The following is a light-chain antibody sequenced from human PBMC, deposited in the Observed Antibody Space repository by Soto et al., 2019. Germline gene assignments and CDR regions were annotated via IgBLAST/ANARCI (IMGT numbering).Light chain of an antibody. V-gene: IGLV1-44*01. CDR3: AAWDDGLHGYV. CDR1: SSNIGTNA. J-gene: IGLJ1*01. CDR2: NNN. Sequence: QSVLTQPPSASGTPGQRVTISCSGGSSNIGTNAVNWYQQLPGTAPKLPIYNNNQRPSGVPDRFSGSKSGTSASRSISGLQSEDEADYYCAAWDDGLHGYVFGTGTKLTVL.